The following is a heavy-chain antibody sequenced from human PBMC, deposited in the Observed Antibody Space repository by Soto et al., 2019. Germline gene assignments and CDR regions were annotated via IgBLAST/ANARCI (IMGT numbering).Heavy chain of an antibody. CDR1: GFRFSNYV. J-gene: IGHJ6*02. Sequence: GGSLRLSCAASGFRFSNYVMSWVRQPPGKGLEWLSAVSGSGETTYYADSVKGRFTISRDNSKNTLFLQMNGLRGEDTAVYYCAKDRLRVDVWGLGTTVTVSS. CDR2: VSGSGETT. CDR3: AKDRLRVDV. V-gene: IGHV3-23*01. D-gene: IGHD2-15*01.